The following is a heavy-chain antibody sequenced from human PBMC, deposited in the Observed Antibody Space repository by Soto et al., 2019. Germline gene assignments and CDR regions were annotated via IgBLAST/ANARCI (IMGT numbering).Heavy chain of an antibody. J-gene: IGHJ4*02. V-gene: IGHV3-33*06. CDR1: GFTFSSYG. D-gene: IGHD6-13*01. Sequence: PGGSLRLSCAASGFTFSSYGMHWVRQAPGKGLEWVSVICYSGSNKYYADSVKGRFTISRDNSKNTLYLQMNSLRAEDTAVYYCAKDVHIAAAGHFDYWGQGTLVTVSS. CDR2: ICYSGSNK. CDR3: AKDVHIAAAGHFDY.